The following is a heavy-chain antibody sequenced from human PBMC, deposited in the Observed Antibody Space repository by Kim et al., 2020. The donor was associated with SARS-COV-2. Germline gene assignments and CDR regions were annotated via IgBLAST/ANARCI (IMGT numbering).Heavy chain of an antibody. V-gene: IGHV1-46*01. J-gene: IGHJ4*02. CDR3: ARVGYYYDSSGYYYPY. Sequence: ASVKVSCKASGYTFTSYYMHWVRQAPGQGLEWMGIINPSGGSTSYAQKFQGRVTMTRDTSTSTVYMELSSLRSEDTAVYYCARVGYYYDSSGYYYPYWGQGTLVTVSS. CDR1: GYTFTSYY. CDR2: INPSGGST. D-gene: IGHD3-22*01.